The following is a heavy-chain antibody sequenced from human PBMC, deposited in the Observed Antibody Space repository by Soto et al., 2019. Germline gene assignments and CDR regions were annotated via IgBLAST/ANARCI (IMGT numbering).Heavy chain of an antibody. D-gene: IGHD4-4*01. CDR1: GFTFSSYS. Sequence: GRSMRLSCAASGFTFSSYSMHWVSQAPGKGLEWVSYISSSSSTIYYADSVKGRFTISRDNAKNSLYLQMNSLRAEDTAVYYCARVRSNWYYYMDVWGKGTTVTVSS. CDR2: ISSSSSTI. CDR3: ARVRSNWYYYMDV. J-gene: IGHJ6*03. V-gene: IGHV3-48*01.